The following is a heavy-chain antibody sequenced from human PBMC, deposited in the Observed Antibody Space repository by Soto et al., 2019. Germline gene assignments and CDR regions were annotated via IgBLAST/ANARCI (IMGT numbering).Heavy chain of an antibody. Sequence: TPALTCTVAGDSVISYYCSCIRQPPGRGLEWIGFIYYAGSTKYNPSLNSRVTISVDTSKKQFSLTVTSVTAADTAVYYCARRIVATVTLHYRGEALLVSV. CDR3: ARRIVATVTLHY. D-gene: IGHD5-12*01. CDR2: IYYAGST. V-gene: IGHV4-59*08. CDR1: GDSVISYY. J-gene: IGHJ4*02.